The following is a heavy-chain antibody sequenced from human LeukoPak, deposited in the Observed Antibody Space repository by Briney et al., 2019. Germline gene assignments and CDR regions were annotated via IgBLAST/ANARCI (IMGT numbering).Heavy chain of an antibody. J-gene: IGHJ3*02. Sequence: SETLSPTCPVYGGSFGGYSCSWIRQPPGKGREWIGEINHIGSTSYNPSLKRRVTISVNTSKNQFSLKLSSVTAADTAVYYCARRRAEFMWDAFDIWGQGTMVTVSS. CDR2: INHIGST. D-gene: IGHD2-21*01. V-gene: IGHV4-34*01. CDR3: ARRRAEFMWDAFDI. CDR1: GGSFGGYS.